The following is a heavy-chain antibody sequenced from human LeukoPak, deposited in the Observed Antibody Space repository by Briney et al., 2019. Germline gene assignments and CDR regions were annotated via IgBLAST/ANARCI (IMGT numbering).Heavy chain of an antibody. V-gene: IGHV4-30-4*01. CDR3: ARARADFHYGMDV. CDR2: IYFSGST. CDR1: GGSITGGDLY. J-gene: IGHJ6*02. Sequence: SQTLSLTCIVSGGSITGGDLYWSWIRQPPGKGLEWIGYIYFSGSTYYNPSLKSRVTISVDTSKNQFSLKLSSLIAADTAVYYCARARADFHYGMDVWGPGTTVYVS. D-gene: IGHD6-13*01.